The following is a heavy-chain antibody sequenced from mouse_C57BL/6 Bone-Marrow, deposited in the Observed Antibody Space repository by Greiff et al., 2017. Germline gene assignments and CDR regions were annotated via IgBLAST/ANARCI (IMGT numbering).Heavy chain of an antibody. CDR3: ARVVRGFYGYFDM. CDR2: INPNYGTT. CDR1: GYSFTDYN. J-gene: IGHJ1*03. V-gene: IGHV1-39*01. Sequence: EVKLMESGPELVKPGASVKISCKASGYSFTDYNMNWVKQSHGKSLEWIGVINPNYGTTSYNQKFKGKATLTVDQSSSTAYMQLNSLTSEDTAVYYCARVVRGFYGYFDMWGTGTTVTVSS. D-gene: IGHD1-1*01.